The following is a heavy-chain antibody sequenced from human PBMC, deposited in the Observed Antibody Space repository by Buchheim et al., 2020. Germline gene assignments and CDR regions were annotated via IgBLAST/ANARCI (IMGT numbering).Heavy chain of an antibody. V-gene: IGHV4-34*01. CDR3: ARAGAGWYNGRAFDY. CDR2: INHSGST. CDR1: GGSFSGYY. J-gene: IGHJ4*02. Sequence: QVQLQQWGAGLLKPSETLSLTCAVYGGSFSGYYWSWIRQPPGKGLEWIGEINHSGSTSYNPSLKSRVTISVDTSKNQFSLKLSSVTAADTAVYYCARAGAGWYNGRAFDYWGQGTL. D-gene: IGHD6-19*01.